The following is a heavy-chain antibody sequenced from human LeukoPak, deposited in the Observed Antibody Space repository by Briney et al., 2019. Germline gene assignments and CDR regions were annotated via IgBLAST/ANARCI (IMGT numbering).Heavy chain of an antibody. CDR3: AREVAAAGDNWFDP. CDR2: IDYSGST. D-gene: IGHD6-13*01. CDR1: GGSISSYY. Sequence: PSETLSLTCTVSGGSISSYYWSWIRQPPGKGLEWIANIDYSGSTNYNPSLKSRVAMSVDTSKNQFSLKLSSVTAADTAVYYCAREVAAAGDNWFDPWGQGTLVTVSS. J-gene: IGHJ5*02. V-gene: IGHV4-59*12.